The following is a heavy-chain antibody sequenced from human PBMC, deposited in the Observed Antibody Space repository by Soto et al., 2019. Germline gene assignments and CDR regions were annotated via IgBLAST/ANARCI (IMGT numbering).Heavy chain of an antibody. CDR1: GFTFSSYA. D-gene: IGHD5-12*01. Sequence: QVQLVESGGGVVQPGRSLRLSCAASGFTFSSYAMHWVRQAPGKGLEWVAVISYDGSNKYYADSVKGRFTISRDNSKNTLYLQMHSLRAEDTAVYYCARASDIVATNTTFDYWGQGTLVTVSS. CDR3: ARASDIVATNTTFDY. V-gene: IGHV3-30*14. CDR2: ISYDGSNK. J-gene: IGHJ4*02.